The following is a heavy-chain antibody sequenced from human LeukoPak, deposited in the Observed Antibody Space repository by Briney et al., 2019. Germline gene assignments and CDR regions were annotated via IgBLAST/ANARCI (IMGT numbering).Heavy chain of an antibody. Sequence: GGSLRLSCAASGLTFIGYAMSWVRQAPGKGLEWVSSLSGNAGRPYYADSVKGRFTISRDNSKNTLYLQMNSLRAEDTAVYYCAKDHRDSGNYYYYYGLDVWGQGTMVTVSS. J-gene: IGHJ6*02. V-gene: IGHV3-23*01. CDR1: GLTFIGYA. D-gene: IGHD1-26*01. CDR2: LSGNAGRP. CDR3: AKDHRDSGNYYYYYGLDV.